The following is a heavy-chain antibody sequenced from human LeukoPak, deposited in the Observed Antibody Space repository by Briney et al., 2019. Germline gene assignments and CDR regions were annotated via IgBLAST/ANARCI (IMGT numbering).Heavy chain of an antibody. CDR1: GGSFSGYY. V-gene: IGHV4-34*01. D-gene: IGHD3-10*01. J-gene: IGHJ5*02. CDR3: ARLRYYYGSGSYTNWFDP. CDR2: INHSGST. Sequence: SETLSLTCAVYGGSFSGYYWSWIRQPPGKGLEWIGEINHSGSTNYNPSLKSRVTISVDRSKTQFSLKLSSVTAADTAVYYCARLRYYYGSGSYTNWFDPWGQGTLVTVSS.